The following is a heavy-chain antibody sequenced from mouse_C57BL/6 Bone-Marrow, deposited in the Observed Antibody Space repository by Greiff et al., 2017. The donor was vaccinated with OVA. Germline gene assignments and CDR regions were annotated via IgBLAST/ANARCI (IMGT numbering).Heavy chain of an antibody. CDR1: GYSFTGYY. D-gene: IGHD1-1*01. Sequence: VQLQQSGPELVKPGASVKISCKASGYSFTGYYMNWVKQSPEKSLEWIGEINPSTGGTTYNQKFKAKATVTVDKSSSTAYMQLKSLTSEDSAVYYCARRGGSSSWFAYWGQGTLVTVSA. V-gene: IGHV1-42*01. CDR2: INPSTGGT. CDR3: ARRGGSSSWFAY. J-gene: IGHJ3*01.